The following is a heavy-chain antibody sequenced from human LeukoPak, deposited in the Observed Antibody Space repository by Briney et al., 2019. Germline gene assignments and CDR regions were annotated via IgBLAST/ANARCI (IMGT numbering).Heavy chain of an antibody. Sequence: GGSLRLSCAASGFTFSRYAMSWVRQAPGKGLEWVSGISGSGGSTYYADSVKGRFTISRDNSKNTLYLQMNSLRAEDTAVYYCARGLRGTMVRGVTDYWGQGTLVTVSS. CDR1: GFTFSRYA. J-gene: IGHJ4*02. D-gene: IGHD3-10*01. V-gene: IGHV3-23*01. CDR3: ARGLRGTMVRGVTDY. CDR2: ISGSGGST.